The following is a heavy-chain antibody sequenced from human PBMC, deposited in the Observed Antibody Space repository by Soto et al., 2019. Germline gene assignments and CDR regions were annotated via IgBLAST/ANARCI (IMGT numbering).Heavy chain of an antibody. V-gene: IGHV1-3*05. CDR2: INAGNGNT. D-gene: IGHD2-21*02. CDR1: GCTFTSYA. Sequence: QVQLVQSGAEEKKPGASVKVSCKASGCTFTSYAMHWVRQAPGQRLEWMGWINAGNGNTKYSQKFQGRVTITRDTSASTAYMELSSLRSEDTAAYYCARSIVVVTALDYWGQGTLVTVSS. CDR3: ARSIVVVTALDY. J-gene: IGHJ4*02.